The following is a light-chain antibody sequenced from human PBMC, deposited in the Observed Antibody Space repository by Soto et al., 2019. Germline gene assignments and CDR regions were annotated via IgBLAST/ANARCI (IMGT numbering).Light chain of an antibody. Sequence: DTQMTQSPSTLSASVGDRVTITCRASQSISSRLAWYQQKPGKVPKLLIYKASSLESGVPSRFSGSGSGTEFTLTISSLQPDDFATYSCQQYDSYSWTFGQGTKVEI. CDR1: QSISSR. V-gene: IGKV1-5*03. CDR2: KAS. J-gene: IGKJ1*01. CDR3: QQYDSYSWT.